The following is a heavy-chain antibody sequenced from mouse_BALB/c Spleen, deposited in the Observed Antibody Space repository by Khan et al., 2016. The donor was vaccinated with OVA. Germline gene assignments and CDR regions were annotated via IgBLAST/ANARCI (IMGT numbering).Heavy chain of an antibody. D-gene: IGHD1-2*01. V-gene: IGHV3-2*02. J-gene: IGHJ2*01. CDR1: GYSITSGYG. Sequence: EVQLVESGPGLVKPSQSLSLTCTVTGYSITSGYGWNWIRQFPGNKLEWMGYISYSGSTNSNPSLKSRISITRDTSKNHFFLQLNSVTTEDTATYYCARTARIKYWGQGTTLTVSS. CDR3: ARTARIKY. CDR2: ISYSGST.